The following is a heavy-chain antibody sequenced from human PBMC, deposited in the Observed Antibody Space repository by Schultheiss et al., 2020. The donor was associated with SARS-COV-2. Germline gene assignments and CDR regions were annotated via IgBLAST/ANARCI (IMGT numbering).Heavy chain of an antibody. V-gene: IGHV3-74*01. D-gene: IGHD3-16*02. Sequence: GGSLRLSCAASGFTFSSYAMHWVRQAPGKGLVWVSRINSDGSSTSYADSVKGRFTISRDNSKNTLYLQMNSLRAEDTAVYYCARDSDYVWGSYRGFDYWGQGTLVTVSS. CDR2: INSDGSST. J-gene: IGHJ4*02. CDR3: ARDSDYVWGSYRGFDY. CDR1: GFTFSSYA.